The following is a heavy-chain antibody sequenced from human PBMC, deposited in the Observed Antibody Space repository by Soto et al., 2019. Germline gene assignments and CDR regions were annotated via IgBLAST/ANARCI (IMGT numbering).Heavy chain of an antibody. CDR1: GFTFSSYA. J-gene: IGHJ3*02. D-gene: IGHD3-10*01. CDR2: ISGSGGST. V-gene: IGHV3-23*01. Sequence: GGSLRLSCAASGFTFSSYAMSWVRQAPGKGLEWVSAISGSGGSTYYADSVKGRFTISRDNSKNTLYLQMNSLRAEDTAVYYCAKHMKLYYKVRGVNALDAFDIWGQGTMVTVSS. CDR3: AKHMKLYYKVRGVNALDAFDI.